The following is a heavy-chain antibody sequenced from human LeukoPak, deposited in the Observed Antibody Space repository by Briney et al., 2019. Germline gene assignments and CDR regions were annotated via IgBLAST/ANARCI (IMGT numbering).Heavy chain of an antibody. V-gene: IGHV1-69*05. CDR3: ARDRTDFWSGYYEGNWFDP. D-gene: IGHD3-3*01. CDR1: GGTFSSYA. Sequence: PVKVSCKASGGTFSSYAISWVRQAPGQGLEWMGRIIPIFGTANYAQKFQGRVTITTDESTSTAYMELSSLRSEDTAVYYCARDRTDFWSGYYEGNWFDPWGQGTLVTVSS. CDR2: IIPIFGTA. J-gene: IGHJ5*02.